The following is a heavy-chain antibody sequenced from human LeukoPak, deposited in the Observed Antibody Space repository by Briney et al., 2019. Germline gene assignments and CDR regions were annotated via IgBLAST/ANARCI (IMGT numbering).Heavy chain of an antibody. V-gene: IGHV3-23*01. CDR3: AKSSAMGHVVVPADRGY. CDR1: GFTFSSYA. D-gene: IGHD2-2*01. J-gene: IGHJ4*02. Sequence: GGSLRLSCAASGFTFSSYAMSWVRQAPGKGPEWVSAISGSGGSTYYADSVKGRFTISRDNSKNTLYLQTNSLRAEDTAVYYCAKSSAMGHVVVPADRGYWGQGTLVTVSS. CDR2: ISGSGGST.